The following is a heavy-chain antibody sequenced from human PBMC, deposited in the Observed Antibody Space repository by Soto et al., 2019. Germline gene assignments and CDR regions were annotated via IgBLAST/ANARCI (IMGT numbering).Heavy chain of an antibody. J-gene: IGHJ5*02. CDR1: GGSISSGGYY. CDR2: IYYSGST. V-gene: IGHV4-31*03. D-gene: IGHD2-15*01. CDR3: ARRDCSGGSCPLGGFDP. Sequence: QVQLQESGPGLVKPSQTLSLTCTVSGGSISSGGYYWSWIRQHPGKGLEWIGYIYYSGSTYYNPSLKSRVPISVDTSKNQFSLKLSSVTAADTAVYYCARRDCSGGSCPLGGFDPWGQGTLGTVSS.